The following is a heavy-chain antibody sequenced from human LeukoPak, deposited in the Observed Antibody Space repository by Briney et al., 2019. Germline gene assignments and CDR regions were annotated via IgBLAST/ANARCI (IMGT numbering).Heavy chain of an antibody. CDR3: AKTSWAGDFNYFDY. J-gene: IGHJ4*02. D-gene: IGHD7-27*01. CDR1: GFTFSSYA. V-gene: IGHV3-23*01. Sequence: PGGSLRLPCAASGFTFSSYAMSWVRQAPGKGLEWVSAISGSGGSTYYADSVKGRFTISRDNSKNTLYLQMNSLRAEDTAVYYCAKTSWAGDFNYFDYWGQGTLVTVSS. CDR2: ISGSGGST.